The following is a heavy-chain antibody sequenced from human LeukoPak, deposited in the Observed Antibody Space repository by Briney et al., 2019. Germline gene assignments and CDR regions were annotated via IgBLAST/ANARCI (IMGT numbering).Heavy chain of an antibody. J-gene: IGHJ5*02. V-gene: IGHV4-34*01. CDR1: GGSFSGYY. CDR3: ARESVVVAATPVCFDP. D-gene: IGHD2-15*01. Sequence: SETLSLTCAGYGGSFSGYYWSWLRQPPGKGREGRGEINHRGSTNYNPSPKRRVTISVDTSKNEFSRKRSSVAAAATAVYYCARESVVVAATPVCFDPWGPGTLVTVSS. CDR2: INHRGST.